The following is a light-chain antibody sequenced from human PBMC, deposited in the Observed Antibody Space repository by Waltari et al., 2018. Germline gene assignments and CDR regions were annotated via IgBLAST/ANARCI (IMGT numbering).Light chain of an antibody. CDR3: QQYNDYPWT. J-gene: IGKJ2*02. V-gene: IGKV1-5*03. CDR1: QRISSW. CDR2: KAS. Sequence: TCRASQRISSWLAWYQQKPGKAPKLLIYKASTLESGVPSRFSGSGSGTEFTLTISSLQPDDFATYYCQQYNDYPWTFGQGTKLEIK.